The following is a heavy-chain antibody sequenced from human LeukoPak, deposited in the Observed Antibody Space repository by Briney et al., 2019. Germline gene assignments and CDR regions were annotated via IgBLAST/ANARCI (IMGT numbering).Heavy chain of an antibody. Sequence: GGSLRLSCAASGFTFGTYWMSWVRQAPGKGLEWVANINEDGSQKDYLDSVKGRFTISRDNAKDSLYLQMSSLRAEDAAIYYCVGDIDHWGQGTLVTVSS. V-gene: IGHV3-7*04. CDR1: GFTFGTYW. CDR3: VGDIDH. CDR2: INEDGSQK. J-gene: IGHJ4*02.